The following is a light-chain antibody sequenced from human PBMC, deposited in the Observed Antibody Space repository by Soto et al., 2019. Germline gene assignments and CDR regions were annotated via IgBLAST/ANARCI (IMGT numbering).Light chain of an antibody. CDR3: QSYDSSLSGFFV. CDR2: GNS. V-gene: IGLV1-40*01. J-gene: IGLJ1*01. CDR1: SSNIGAGYD. Sequence: QSVLTQPPSVSGAPGQTVTISCTGSSSNIGAGYDVHWYQQLPGTAPKLLIHGNSTRPSGVPDRFSGSKSGTSASLAITGLQAEDEADYYCQSYDSSLSGFFVFGTGTKVTVL.